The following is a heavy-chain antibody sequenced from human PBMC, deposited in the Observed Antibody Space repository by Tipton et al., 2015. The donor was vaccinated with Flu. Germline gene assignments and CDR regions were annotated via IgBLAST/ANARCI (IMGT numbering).Heavy chain of an antibody. Sequence: SLRLSCAASGFTFSSYAMSWVRQAPGKGLEWVSAISGSGGSTYYADSVKGRFTISRDNSKNTLYLQMNSLRAEDTAAYYCAKGDGYNYVGVVDYWGQGTLVTVSS. CDR2: ISGSGGST. CDR1: GFTFSSYA. D-gene: IGHD5-24*01. CDR3: AKGDGYNYVGVVDY. V-gene: IGHV3-23*01. J-gene: IGHJ4*02.